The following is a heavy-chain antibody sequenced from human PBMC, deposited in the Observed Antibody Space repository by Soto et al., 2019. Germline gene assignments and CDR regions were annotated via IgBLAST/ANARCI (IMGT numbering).Heavy chain of an antibody. CDR2: IITIFGTA. V-gene: IGHV1-69*06. J-gene: IGHJ5*02. D-gene: IGHD1-1*01. CDR3: ATEGGGTGTKVWFDP. CDR1: GGTFSSYA. Sequence: QVQLVQSGAEVKKPGSSVKVSCKASGGTFSSYAISWVRQAPGQGLEWMGGIITIFGTANYAQKFQGRVTITADKTRGTAYKELSSLRYEDTAVYYCATEGGGTGTKVWFDPWGEGNLVTGYS.